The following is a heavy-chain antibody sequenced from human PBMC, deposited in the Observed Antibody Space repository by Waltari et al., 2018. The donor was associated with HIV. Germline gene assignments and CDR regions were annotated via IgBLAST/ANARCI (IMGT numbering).Heavy chain of an antibody. V-gene: IGHV3-7*01. CDR1: EFTFSSYW. D-gene: IGHD6-13*01. CDR3: ASGRAAGTIRAFDI. J-gene: IGHJ3*02. Sequence: LSCAASEFTFSSYWMSWVRQAPGKGLEWVANIKQDGSEKYYVDSVKGRFTISRDNAKNSLYLQMNSLRAEDTAVYYCASGRAAGTIRAFDIWGQGTMVTVSS. CDR2: IKQDGSEK.